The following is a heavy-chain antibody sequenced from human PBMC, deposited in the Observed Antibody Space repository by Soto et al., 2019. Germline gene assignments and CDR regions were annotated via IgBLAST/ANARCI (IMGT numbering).Heavy chain of an antibody. J-gene: IGHJ3*01. CDR1: GGSFSGYF. D-gene: IGHD6-19*01. V-gene: IGHV4-34*01. CDR2: VNHNGRN. CDR3: ARGGSSDWQAAFDF. Sequence: PSETLSLTCAVYGGSFSGYFWNWIRQTPGKGLEWIGKVNHNGRNNYNPSLKSRVTISLDMSKNQISLKLTSVTAADTAVYYCARGGSSDWQAAFDFWGQRTMVTVSS.